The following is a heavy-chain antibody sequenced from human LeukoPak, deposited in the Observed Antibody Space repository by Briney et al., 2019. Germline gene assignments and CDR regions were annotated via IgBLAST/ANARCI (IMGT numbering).Heavy chain of an antibody. V-gene: IGHV3-33*01. J-gene: IGHJ4*02. CDR2: IWYDGTNK. CDR3: ARDRQWMVFDY. Sequence: GGSVRLSCAASGFTFSSHGMHWGRQAPGKGLEWVAVIWYDGTNKYYADSVKGRFTISRDNSKNTLYLQMNSLGAEDTAVYYCARDRQWMVFDYWGQGTMVTVSS. D-gene: IGHD6-19*01. CDR1: GFTFSSHG.